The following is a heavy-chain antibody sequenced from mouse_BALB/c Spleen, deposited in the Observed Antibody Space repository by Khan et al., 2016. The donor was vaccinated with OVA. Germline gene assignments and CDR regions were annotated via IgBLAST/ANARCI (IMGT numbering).Heavy chain of an antibody. D-gene: IGHD3-2*02. CDR2: IYPGTDNT. CDR3: AREEALYYVDY. Sequence: QVQLKQSGAELVRPGASVKLSCKTSGYIFTNYWIHWVKQRSGQGLEWIARIYPGTDNTYYNEKLKDKATLTVDKSSSNAYMQLSSLKSEDAAVYFCAREEALYYVDYWGQGTTLTVSS. CDR1: GYIFTNYW. V-gene: IGHV1-76*01. J-gene: IGHJ2*01.